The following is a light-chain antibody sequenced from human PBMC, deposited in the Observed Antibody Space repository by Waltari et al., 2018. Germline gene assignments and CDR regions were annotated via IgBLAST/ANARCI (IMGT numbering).Light chain of an antibody. CDR3: SSRRSGSTLV. J-gene: IGLJ3*02. CDR1: SSDAGAYTY. V-gene: IGLV2-14*01. Sequence: QSALTQPASVSGSPGQSITVSCTGPSSDAGAYTYVSWYQQPPGKAPKLLIYDVIKRPSGVSDRFSGSKSGNTASLTISGLQAEDEADYYCSSRRSGSTLVFGGGTKVTVL. CDR2: DVI.